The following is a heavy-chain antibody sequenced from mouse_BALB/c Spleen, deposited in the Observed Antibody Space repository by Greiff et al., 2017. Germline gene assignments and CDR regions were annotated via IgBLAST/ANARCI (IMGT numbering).Heavy chain of an antibody. CDR2: IWSDGST. D-gene: IGHD2-4*01. Sequence: VQLQQSGPDLVAPSQSLSITCTVSGFSLTSYGVHWVRQPPGKGLEWLVVIWSDGSTTYNSALKSRLSISKDNSKSQVFLKMNSLQTDDTAMYYCARHPIYYDYDGYAMGYWGQGTSVTVSS. V-gene: IGHV2-6-2*01. CDR1: GFSLTSYG. CDR3: ARHPIYYDYDGYAMGY. J-gene: IGHJ4*01.